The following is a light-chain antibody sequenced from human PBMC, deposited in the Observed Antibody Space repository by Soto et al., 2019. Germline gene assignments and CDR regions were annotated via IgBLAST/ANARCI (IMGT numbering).Light chain of an antibody. CDR1: QSVRSS. CDR3: QQRSSWPWT. J-gene: IGKJ1*01. Sequence: EILLTQSPATLSLSPGERATLSCRASQSVRSSLAWYQQKPGQAPRLLIYDASTRATGIPGRFSGSGYGTDFTLTISNLEPEDFAVYYCQQRSSWPWTFGQGAKVEIK. V-gene: IGKV3-11*01. CDR2: DAS.